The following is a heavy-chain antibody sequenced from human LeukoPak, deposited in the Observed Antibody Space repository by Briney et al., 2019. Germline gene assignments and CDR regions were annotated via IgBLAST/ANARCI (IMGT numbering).Heavy chain of an antibody. CDR1: GFTFSSCG. CDR2: INHSGSGI. CDR3: AKALPPYTSGTFDH. Sequence: GGSLRLSCAASGFTFSSCGMSWVRQAPGTGLEWLSVINHSGSGIYYADSVKGRFTTSRDNSKNTLFLEMNSLRVEDTAIYYCAKALPPYTSGTFDHWGQGSLVTVSS. J-gene: IGHJ4*02. V-gene: IGHV3-23*01. D-gene: IGHD6-19*01.